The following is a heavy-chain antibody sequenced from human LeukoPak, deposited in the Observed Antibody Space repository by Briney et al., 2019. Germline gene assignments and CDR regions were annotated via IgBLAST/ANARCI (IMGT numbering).Heavy chain of an antibody. D-gene: IGHD5-18*01. V-gene: IGHV3-30-3*01. CDR3: ARVHSYGSNWFDP. Sequence: GRSLRLSCAASGFTFSSYAMHWVRQAPGKGLEWVAVISYDGSNKYYADSVKGRFTISRDNSKNTLYLQMNSLRAEDTAVYYCARVHSYGSNWFDPWGQGTLVTVSS. CDR1: GFTFSSYA. J-gene: IGHJ5*02. CDR2: ISYDGSNK.